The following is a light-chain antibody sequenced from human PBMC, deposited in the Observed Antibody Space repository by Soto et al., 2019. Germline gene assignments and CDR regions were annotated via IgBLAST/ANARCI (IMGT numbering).Light chain of an antibody. CDR2: RVS. Sequence: DVLMTQSPVSLPVGLGQPASISCRSSESLLYNDGVTYLNWFQQRPGQSPRRLIYRVSNRDSGVPDRFSGSGSGTNFTLKLSSVEAEDEGIYYCMQGTYWPRTFGQWTKVEVK. V-gene: IGKV2-30*01. CDR3: MQGTYWPRT. J-gene: IGKJ1*01. CDR1: ESLLYNDGVTY.